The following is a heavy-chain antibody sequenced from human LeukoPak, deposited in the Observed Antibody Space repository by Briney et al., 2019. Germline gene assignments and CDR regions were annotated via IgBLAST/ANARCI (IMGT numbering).Heavy chain of an antibody. CDR1: GYPFIGYY. D-gene: IGHD4-23*01. CDR3: ARVSVDYGGYSPGPPRYYYYYMDV. V-gene: IGHV1-2*02. CDR2: INPNSGDT. J-gene: IGHJ6*03. Sequence: ASVMVSCKASGYPFIGYYIHWVRQAPGQGLEWMGWINPNSGDTNYAQKFQGRVTMTRDTSITTAYMEMSRLRSDDTAIYYCARVSVDYGGYSPGPPRYYYYYMDVWGKGTTVTVSS.